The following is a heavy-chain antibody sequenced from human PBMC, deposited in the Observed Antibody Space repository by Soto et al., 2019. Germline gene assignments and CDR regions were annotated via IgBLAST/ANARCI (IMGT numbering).Heavy chain of an antibody. CDR2: IYYSGST. Sequence: SETLSLTCTVSGGSISSYYWSWIRQPPGKGLEWIGYIYYSGSTNYNPSLKSRVTISVDTSKNQFSLKLSSVTAADTAVYYCARDSGESSSWYPFDDRGQGTLVTVSS. CDR3: ARDSGESSSWYPFDD. D-gene: IGHD6-13*01. J-gene: IGHJ4*02. CDR1: GGSISSYY. V-gene: IGHV4-59*01.